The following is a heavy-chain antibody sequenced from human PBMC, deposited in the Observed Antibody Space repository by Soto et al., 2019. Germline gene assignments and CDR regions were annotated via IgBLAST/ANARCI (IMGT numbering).Heavy chain of an antibody. Sequence: EVQLVESGGGLVQPGGSLRLSCAASGFTLSSYWMHWVRQAPGKGLVWVSRINSDGSSTSYADSVKGRFTISRDNAKNTLYLQMNSLRAEDTAVYYCVRTSLGVAAATREDYWGQGTLVTVSS. D-gene: IGHD2-15*01. V-gene: IGHV3-74*01. CDR2: INSDGSST. CDR3: VRTSLGVAAATREDY. CDR1: GFTLSSYW. J-gene: IGHJ4*02.